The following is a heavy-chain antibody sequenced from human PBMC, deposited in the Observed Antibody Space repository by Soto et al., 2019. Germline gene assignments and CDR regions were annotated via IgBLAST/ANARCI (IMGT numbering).Heavy chain of an antibody. CDR2: ISGSGGST. CDR1: GFTFSRYA. J-gene: IGHJ5*02. D-gene: IGHD3-9*01. Sequence: EVQLLESGGGLAQPGGSLRLSCAASGFTFSRYAMSWVRQAPGKGLEWVSAISGSGGSTYYADSVKGRFTISRDNSKNTLYLQLNSLRAEATAVYYCASGRVDILSGYYKASAVDTWGQGTLLTVS. CDR3: ASGRVDILSGYYKASAVDT. V-gene: IGHV3-23*01.